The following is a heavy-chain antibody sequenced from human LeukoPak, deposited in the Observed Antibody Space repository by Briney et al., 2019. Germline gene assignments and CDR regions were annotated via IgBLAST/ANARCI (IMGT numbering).Heavy chain of an antibody. CDR3: ARGPHYDYVWGSYRPNWFDP. V-gene: IGHV1-8*01. D-gene: IGHD3-16*02. J-gene: IGHJ5*02. CDR2: MNPNSGNT. CDR1: GCTFTSYD. Sequence: ASVKVSCKASGCTFTSYDINWVRQATGQGLEWMGWMNPNSGNTGYAQKFQGRVTMTRNTSISTAYMELSSLRSEDTAVYYCARGPHYDYVWGSYRPNWFDPWGQGTLVTVSS.